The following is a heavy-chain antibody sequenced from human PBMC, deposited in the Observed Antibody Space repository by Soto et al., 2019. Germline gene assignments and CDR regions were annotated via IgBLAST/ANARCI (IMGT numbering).Heavy chain of an antibody. Sequence: GGSLRLSCAASGFTFSSYGMHWVRQTPGRGLEWVAVISYDGSNTYYTDSVKGRFTISRDNSKNTLYLQMNSLRPEDTAIYYCAKLRSSSWTQYAFDIWGHGTMVTVSS. CDR3: AKLRSSSWTQYAFDI. V-gene: IGHV3-30*18. CDR2: ISYDGSNT. CDR1: GFTFSSYG. D-gene: IGHD6-13*01. J-gene: IGHJ3*02.